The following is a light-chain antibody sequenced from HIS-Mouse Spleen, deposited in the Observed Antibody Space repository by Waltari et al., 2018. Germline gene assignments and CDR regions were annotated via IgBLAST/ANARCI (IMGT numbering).Light chain of an antibody. J-gene: IGKJ2*01. V-gene: IGKV1-39*01. Sequence: IRMTQSPSSFSAATGDRATITGRASQSISSYLNWYQQKPGKAPKLLIYAASSLQSGVPSRFSGSGSGTDFTLTISSLQPEDFATYYCQQSYSTPYTFGQGTKLEIK. CDR3: QQSYSTPYT. CDR1: QSISSY. CDR2: AAS.